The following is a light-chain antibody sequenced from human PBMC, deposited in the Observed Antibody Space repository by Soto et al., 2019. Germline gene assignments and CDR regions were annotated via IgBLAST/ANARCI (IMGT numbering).Light chain of an antibody. CDR2: GAS. J-gene: IGKJ1*01. CDR1: QRVSSN. V-gene: IGKV3-20*01. CDR3: QQYGSSLWT. Sequence: VLTQSPGALSLKPGERATLSCRASQRVSSNLAWYQQKPGQAPRLLIYGASTRATGIPDRFSGSGSGTDFTLTISRLEPEDFAVYYCQQYGSSLWTFGQGTKVDIK.